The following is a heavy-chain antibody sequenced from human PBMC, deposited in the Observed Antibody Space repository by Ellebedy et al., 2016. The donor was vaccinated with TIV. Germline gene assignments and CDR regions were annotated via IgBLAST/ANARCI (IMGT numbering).Heavy chain of an antibody. V-gene: IGHV5-51*01. CDR2: IYPGDSHT. Sequence: GESLKISCQGSGYSFTSYWIDWVRQMPGKGLEWMGIIYPGDSHTRYSPSFQGQITISADKSISTAYLQWSSLKASDTAMYYCARRSEEAAASSYFDYWGQGTLVTVSS. CDR1: GYSFTSYW. J-gene: IGHJ4*02. CDR3: ARRSEEAAASSYFDY. D-gene: IGHD6-13*01.